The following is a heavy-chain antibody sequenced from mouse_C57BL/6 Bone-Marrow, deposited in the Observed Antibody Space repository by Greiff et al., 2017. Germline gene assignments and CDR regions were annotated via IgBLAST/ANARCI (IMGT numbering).Heavy chain of an antibody. CDR3: ARGGYSWFAY. V-gene: IGHV1-52*01. J-gene: IGHJ3*01. Sequence: QVQLQQPGAELVRPGSSVKLSCKASGYTFTSYWMHWVKQRPIQGLEWIGNIDPSDSGTHYNQKFKDKATLTVDKSSSTAYMQLSSLTSEDSAVYYCARGGYSWFAYWGQGTLVTVSA. D-gene: IGHD2-14*01. CDR1: GYTFTSYW. CDR2: IDPSDSGT.